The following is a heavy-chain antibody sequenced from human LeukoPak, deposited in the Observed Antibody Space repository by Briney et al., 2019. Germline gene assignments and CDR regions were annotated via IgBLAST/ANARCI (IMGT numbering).Heavy chain of an antibody. CDR3: ARRGTNYYYYMDV. Sequence: PLETLSLSFAVSGYSSSGGYCWGWLRQPPWEGRDWAGSIYHSGSTYYNPSLKSRVTISVDTSKNKFSLKLSSVTAADTAVYYCARRGTNYYYYMDVWGNGTTVTVSS. D-gene: IGHD3-16*01. CDR1: GYSSSGGYC. V-gene: IGHV4-38-2*01. J-gene: IGHJ6*03. CDR2: IYHSGST.